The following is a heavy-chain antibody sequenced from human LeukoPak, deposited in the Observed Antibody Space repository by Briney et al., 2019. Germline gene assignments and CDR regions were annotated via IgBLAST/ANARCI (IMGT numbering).Heavy chain of an antibody. Sequence: PGGSLRLSCAASGFTFSSYSMTWVRQAPGKGLEWVSYISSSSSTIYYADSVKGRLTISRDNAKNSLYLQMNSLRAEDTAVYYCARVGSYYDSSGYFVYWGQGTLVTVSS. J-gene: IGHJ4*02. D-gene: IGHD3-22*01. V-gene: IGHV3-48*04. CDR2: ISSSSSTI. CDR1: GFTFSSYS. CDR3: ARVGSYYDSSGYFVY.